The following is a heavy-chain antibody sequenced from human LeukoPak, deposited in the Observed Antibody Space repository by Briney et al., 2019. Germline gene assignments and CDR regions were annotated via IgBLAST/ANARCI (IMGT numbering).Heavy chain of an antibody. Sequence: ASVKVSCKASGYTFTNCGITWVRQAPGQGLEWMGWISAYNGNTNYAQKLQGRVTMTTDTSTSTAYMELRSLRSDDTAVYYCARFIYDSSGYYLYYFDYWGQGTLVTVSS. V-gene: IGHV1-18*01. D-gene: IGHD3-22*01. CDR3: ARFIYDSSGYYLYYFDY. J-gene: IGHJ4*02. CDR1: GYTFTNCG. CDR2: ISAYNGNT.